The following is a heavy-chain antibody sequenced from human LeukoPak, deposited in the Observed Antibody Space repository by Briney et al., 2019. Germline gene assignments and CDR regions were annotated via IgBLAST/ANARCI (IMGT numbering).Heavy chain of an antibody. V-gene: IGHV3-74*01. D-gene: IGHD6-19*01. CDR3: AKGRVAGFDY. Sequence: GGSLRLSCAASGFTFSNYWMHWVRQAPGKGLVWVSRINGDGRSTTYADSVKGRFTISRDNSKNTLYLQMNSLRAEDTAVYYCAKGRVAGFDYWGQGTLVTVSS. CDR2: INGDGRST. J-gene: IGHJ4*02. CDR1: GFTFSNYW.